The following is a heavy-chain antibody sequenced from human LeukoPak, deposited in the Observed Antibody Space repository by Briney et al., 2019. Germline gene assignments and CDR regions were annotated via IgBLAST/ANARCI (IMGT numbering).Heavy chain of an antibody. J-gene: IGHJ1*01. CDR3: ARQDPELYSSSYYFQH. V-gene: IGHV4-38-2*01. Sequence: PSETLSLTCAVSGYSISCGYYWGRIRQPPGKGLECIGSIYHSGSTYYNPSLKSRVTISVDTSKNQFSLKLSSVTAADTAVYYCARQDPELYSSSYYFQHWGQGTLVTVSS. CDR1: GYSISCGYY. CDR2: IYHSGST. D-gene: IGHD6-6*01.